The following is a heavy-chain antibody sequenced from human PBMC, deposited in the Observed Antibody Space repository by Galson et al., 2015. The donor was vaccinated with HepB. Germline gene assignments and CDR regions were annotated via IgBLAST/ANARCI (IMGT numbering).Heavy chain of an antibody. Sequence: SLRLSCAASGFTFSSYWMSWVRQAPGKGLEWVANIKQDGSEKYYVDSVKGRFTISRDNAKNSLYLQMNSLRAEDTAVYCCAGEPRLWFGELEVGDYWGQGTLVTVSS. D-gene: IGHD3-10*01. V-gene: IGHV3-7*03. CDR1: GFTFSSYW. CDR3: AGEPRLWFGELEVGDY. CDR2: IKQDGSEK. J-gene: IGHJ4*02.